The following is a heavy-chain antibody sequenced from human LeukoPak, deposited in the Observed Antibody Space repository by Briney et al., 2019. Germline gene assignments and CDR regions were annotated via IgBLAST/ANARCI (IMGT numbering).Heavy chain of an antibody. Sequence: PGGSLRLSCAASGLTFSTYWMNWVRQAPGRGLEWVANIKEDGSEKYYVDSVKGRFTISRDNSKNTLYLQMNSLRAEDTAVYYCARDQRHATNGYGYYYYYGMDVWGQGTTVTVSS. V-gene: IGHV3-7*01. CDR2: IKEDGSEK. J-gene: IGHJ6*02. CDR3: ARDQRHATNGYGYYYYYGMDV. D-gene: IGHD5-18*01. CDR1: GLTFSTYW.